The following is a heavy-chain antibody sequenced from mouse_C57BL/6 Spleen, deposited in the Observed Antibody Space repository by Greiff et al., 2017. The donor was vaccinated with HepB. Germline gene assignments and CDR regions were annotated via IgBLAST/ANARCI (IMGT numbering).Heavy chain of an antibody. D-gene: IGHD1-1*01. Sequence: QVQLQQSGPGLVAPSQSLSITCTVSGFSLTSYAISWVRQPPGKGLEWLGVIWTGGGTNYNSALKSRLSISKDNSKSQVFLKMNSLQTDDTARYYCARNPITTVVAQYYFDYWGQGTTLTVSS. CDR2: IWTGGGT. V-gene: IGHV2-9-1*01. J-gene: IGHJ2*01. CDR3: ARNPITTVVAQYYFDY. CDR1: GFSLTSYA.